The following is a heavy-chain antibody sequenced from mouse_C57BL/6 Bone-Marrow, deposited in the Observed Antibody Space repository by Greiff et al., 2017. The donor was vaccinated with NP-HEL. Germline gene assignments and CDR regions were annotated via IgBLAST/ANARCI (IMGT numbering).Heavy chain of an antibody. J-gene: IGHJ2*01. CDR2: IYPSDSET. CDR1: GYTFTSYW. D-gene: IGHD2-4*01. V-gene: IGHV1-61*01. Sequence: VQLQQPGAELVRPGSSVKLSCKASGYTFTSYWMDWVKQRPGQGLEWIGNIYPSDSETHYNQKFKDKATLTVAKSSSTAYMQLSSLTSEDSAVYSCATPTYDYDLGDWGQGTTLTVSS. CDR3: ATPTYDYDLGD.